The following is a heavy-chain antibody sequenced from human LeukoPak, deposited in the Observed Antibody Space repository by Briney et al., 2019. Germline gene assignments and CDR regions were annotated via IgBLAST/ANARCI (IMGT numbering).Heavy chain of an antibody. Sequence: SETLSLTCTVSGGSISSSSYYWGRIRQPPGKGLEWIGSIYYSGSTYYNPSLKSRVTISVDTSKNQFSLNLSSVTAADTAVYYCARLYYDSSGYYQICYFDYWGQGTLVTVSS. CDR3: ARLYYDSSGYYQICYFDY. V-gene: IGHV4-39*01. CDR1: GGSISSSSYY. D-gene: IGHD3-22*01. CDR2: IYYSGST. J-gene: IGHJ4*02.